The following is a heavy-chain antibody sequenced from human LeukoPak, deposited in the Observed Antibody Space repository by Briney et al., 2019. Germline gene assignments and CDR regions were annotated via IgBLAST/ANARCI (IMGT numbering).Heavy chain of an antibody. CDR2: MYSLGGI. J-gene: IGHJ4*02. D-gene: IGHD4-17*01. Sequence: SETLSLTCTVPGESISSYHWSWIRQPPGTGLEWIGYMYSLGGINYNPSLKRRVTISIDTSENQLSLKLTSVTAADTAVYYCAATIKRDYGDTNLDYWGQGILVTVSS. V-gene: IGHV4-59*12. CDR3: AATIKRDYGDTNLDY. CDR1: GESISSYH.